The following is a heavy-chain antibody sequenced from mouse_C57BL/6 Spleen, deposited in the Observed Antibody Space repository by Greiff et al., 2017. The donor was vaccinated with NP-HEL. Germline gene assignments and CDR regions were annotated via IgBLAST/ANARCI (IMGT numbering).Heavy chain of an antibody. Sequence: EVHLVESGGGLVKPGGSLKLSCAASGFTFSSYAMSWVRQTPEKRLEWVATISDGGSYTYYPDNVKGRFTISRDNAKNNLYLQMSHLKSEDTAMYYCARVGYYGKPYYYAMDYWGQGTSVTVSS. V-gene: IGHV5-4*01. CDR2: ISDGGSYT. J-gene: IGHJ4*01. CDR3: ARVGYYGKPYYYAMDY. CDR1: GFTFSSYA. D-gene: IGHD2-1*01.